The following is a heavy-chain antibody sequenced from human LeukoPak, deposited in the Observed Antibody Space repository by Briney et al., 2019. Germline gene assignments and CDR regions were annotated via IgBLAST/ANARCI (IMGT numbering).Heavy chain of an antibody. CDR1: GFTFSSYE. CDR3: AKVSYYRSWFDP. D-gene: IGHD1-26*01. CDR2: ISSSGSTI. Sequence: GGSLRLSCAASGFTFSSYEMNWVRQAPGKGLEWVSYISSSGSTIYYADSVKGRFTISRDNAKNSLYLQMNSLRAEDTAVYYCAKVSYYRSWFDPWGQGTLVTVSS. J-gene: IGHJ5*02. V-gene: IGHV3-48*03.